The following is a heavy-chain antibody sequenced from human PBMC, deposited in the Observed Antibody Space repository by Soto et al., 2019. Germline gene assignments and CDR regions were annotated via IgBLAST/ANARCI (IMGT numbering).Heavy chain of an antibody. CDR2: IYWDDDK. Sequence: ITLKESGPTLVKPTQTLTLTCTFSGFSLSPRGGGLGGIRQPPGKALEWLAVIYWDDDKRYSPSLQSRLTITKDTSKNQVVLTMTNMDPVDTATYYCARKNYGDYPTDYWGQGTLVTVSS. CDR1: GFSLSPRGGG. D-gene: IGHD4-17*01. CDR3: ARKNYGDYPTDY. V-gene: IGHV2-5*02. J-gene: IGHJ4*02.